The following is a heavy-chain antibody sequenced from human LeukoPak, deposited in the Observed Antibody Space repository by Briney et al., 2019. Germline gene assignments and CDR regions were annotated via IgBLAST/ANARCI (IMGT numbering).Heavy chain of an antibody. J-gene: IGHJ4*02. V-gene: IGHV1-69*04. CDR1: GGTFSSYA. D-gene: IGHD2-21*02. CDR2: IIPILGIA. Sequence: SVKVSCKASGGTFSSYAISWVRQAPGQGLEWMGRIIPILGIANYAQKFQSRVTITADKSTSTAYMELSSLRSEDTAVYYCARGITVVVTSFYYWGQGTLVTVSS. CDR3: ARGITVVVTSFYY.